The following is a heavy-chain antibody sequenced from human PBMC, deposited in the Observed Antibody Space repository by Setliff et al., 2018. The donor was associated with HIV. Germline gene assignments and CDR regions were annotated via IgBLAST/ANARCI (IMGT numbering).Heavy chain of an antibody. CDR2: IHSSGPT. J-gene: IGHJ4*02. Sequence: SETLSLTCSVSGVSMTNNYWTWIRQSPGKGLEWIGYIHSSGPTNYNPSLKSRVTISVDTSKNQFSLKLNSVTAADTAVYYCARTRGYTYGYIDSWAQGTLVTVSS. CDR1: GVSMTNNY. D-gene: IGHD5-18*01. V-gene: IGHV4-4*08. CDR3: ARTRGYTYGYIDS.